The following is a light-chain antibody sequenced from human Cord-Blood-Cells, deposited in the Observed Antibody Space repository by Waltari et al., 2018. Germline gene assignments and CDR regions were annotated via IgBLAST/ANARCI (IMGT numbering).Light chain of an antibody. Sequence: QSVLTQPPSASGTPGQRVTIPCSGSRSHIGSNTVTWYQQLPGTAPKLLIYSNNQRPSGVPDRFSGSKSGTSASLAISGLQSEDEADYYCAAWDDSLNGPVFGGGTQLTVL. V-gene: IGLV1-44*01. J-gene: IGLJ7*01. CDR2: SNN. CDR1: RSHIGSNT. CDR3: AAWDDSLNGPV.